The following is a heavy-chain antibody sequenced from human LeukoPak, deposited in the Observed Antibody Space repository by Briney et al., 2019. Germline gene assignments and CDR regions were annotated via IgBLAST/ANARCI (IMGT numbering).Heavy chain of an antibody. V-gene: IGHV3-66*04. CDR3: ARRGHGYGSPFDY. Sequence: GGSLRLSCAASGFTVSSNCMNWVRQAPGKGLEWVSMIYPDGNTFYTNSVKGRFTISRDNSKNTLDLQMSSLRAEDTAVYYCARRGHGYGSPFDYWGQGTLVTVSS. D-gene: IGHD5-18*01. J-gene: IGHJ4*02. CDR2: IYPDGNT. CDR1: GFTVSSNC.